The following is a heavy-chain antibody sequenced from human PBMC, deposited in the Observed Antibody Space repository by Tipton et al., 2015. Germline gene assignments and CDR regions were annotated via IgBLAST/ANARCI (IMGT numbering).Heavy chain of an antibody. Sequence: QLVQSGGEVKKPGESLKISCKVSGYTFSNHWIGWVRQMPGKGLEWVGIIHPSDSETKYSPSFEGLVTISVDTSISTAYLQWSGLQPSDTAIYFCARENLGLDYWGQGTLVTVSS. CDR2: IHPSDSET. CDR3: ARENLGLDY. CDR1: GYTFSNHW. J-gene: IGHJ4*02. V-gene: IGHV5-51*01.